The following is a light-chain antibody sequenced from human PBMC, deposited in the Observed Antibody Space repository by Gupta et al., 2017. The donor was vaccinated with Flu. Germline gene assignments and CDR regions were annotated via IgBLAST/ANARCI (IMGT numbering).Light chain of an antibody. J-gene: IGKJ2*01. CDR3: MQCSTRPYT. V-gene: IGKV2-30*01. Sequence: DAVMTPSPLSPPVTLGQPASISRRSSQSLVLSDRNTYLNWFHQRPGQSPRRLIYKVSSRDPGVPDRFSGSRSGTDFTLKISRVEADDVGVYYCMQCSTRPYTFGQGTKLEIK. CDR2: KVS. CDR1: QSLVLSDRNTY.